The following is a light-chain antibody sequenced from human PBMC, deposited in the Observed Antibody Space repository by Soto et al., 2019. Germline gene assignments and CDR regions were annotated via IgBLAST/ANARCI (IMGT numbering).Light chain of an antibody. V-gene: IGKV3-20*01. CDR1: QSVSSSY. Sequence: EIVLSKSPGTLSLSPGERATLSCRASQSVSSSYLAWYQQKPGQAPRLLIYGTSSRATGIQDRFSGSGSGTDFTLTIKRLEPEDFVIYYCKQYGSSPWTFGQGTKVDI. J-gene: IGKJ1*01. CDR3: KQYGSSPWT. CDR2: GTS.